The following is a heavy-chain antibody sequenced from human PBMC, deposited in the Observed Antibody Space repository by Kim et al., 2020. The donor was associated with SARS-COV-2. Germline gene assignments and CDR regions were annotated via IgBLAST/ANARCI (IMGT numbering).Heavy chain of an antibody. CDR1: GGSFSDYY. Sequence: SETLSLTCAVFGGSFSDYYWSWIRQPPGEGLEWIGEINHSGSTNYNPSLKSRVTTSVDTSKNQFSLRLSYVTAADTAVYYCARDGRHFDYWGRGTLVTVS. J-gene: IGHJ4*02. CDR2: INHSGST. V-gene: IGHV4-34*01. CDR3: ARDGRHFDY. D-gene: IGHD2-15*01.